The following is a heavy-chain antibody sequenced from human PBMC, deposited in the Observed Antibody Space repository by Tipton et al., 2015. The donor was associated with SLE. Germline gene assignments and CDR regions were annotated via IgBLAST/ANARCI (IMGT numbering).Heavy chain of an antibody. CDR3: AAEYYSSSWIHPIDF. CDR1: GGTSRDYF. D-gene: IGHD6-6*01. V-gene: IGHV4-34*08. J-gene: IGHJ4*02. Sequence: LRLSCAVYGGTSRDYFWSWIRQPPGKGLEWIGEVSHRGTTNYNPSLDSRVTISLDRFNNQFTLKMTSVTAADTAVYYCAAEYYSSSWIHPIDFWGQGMLVTVSS. CDR2: VSHRGTT.